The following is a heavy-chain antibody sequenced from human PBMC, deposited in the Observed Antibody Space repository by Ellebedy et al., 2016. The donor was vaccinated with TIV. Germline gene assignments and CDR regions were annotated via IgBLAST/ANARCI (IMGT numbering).Heavy chain of an antibody. D-gene: IGHD1-26*01. V-gene: IGHV3-11*01. J-gene: IGHJ3*01. Sequence: PGGSLRLSCAASGFTFTDFYMAWIRPAPGKGLEWVSHIGESGRNTNYADSVKGRFTISRDNAKNPLFLQLNTLRADDTAVYYCAKEIRTGSGAGFDVWGQGTMVTVSS. CDR1: GFTFTDFY. CDR2: IGESGRNT. CDR3: AKEIRTGSGAGFDV.